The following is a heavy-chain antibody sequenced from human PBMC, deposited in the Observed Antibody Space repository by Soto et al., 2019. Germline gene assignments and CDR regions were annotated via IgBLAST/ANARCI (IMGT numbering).Heavy chain of an antibody. CDR2: IKDYGDRI. Sequence: GGSLRLSCAGSGFIFSNFWMHWVRQAPGKGLMWVSRIKDYGDRINYADSVEGRFTISRDDAKSELSLQMNNLRADDTAVYYCTRGALEPFEYWGQGALVTVS. CDR1: GFIFSNFW. J-gene: IGHJ4*02. V-gene: IGHV3-74*01. CDR3: TRGALEPFEY.